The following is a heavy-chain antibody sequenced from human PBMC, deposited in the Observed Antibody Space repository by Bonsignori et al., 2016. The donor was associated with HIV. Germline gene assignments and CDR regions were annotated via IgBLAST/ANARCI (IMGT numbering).Heavy chain of an antibody. CDR3: ARGERWLRSLGGFDY. J-gene: IGHJ4*02. Sequence: WIRQPPGKGLEWVSYISSSSSTIYYADSVKGRFTISRDNAKNSLYLQMNSLRDEDTAVYYCARGERWLRSLGGFDYWGQGTLVTVSS. CDR2: ISSSSSTI. D-gene: IGHD5-12*01. V-gene: IGHV3-48*02.